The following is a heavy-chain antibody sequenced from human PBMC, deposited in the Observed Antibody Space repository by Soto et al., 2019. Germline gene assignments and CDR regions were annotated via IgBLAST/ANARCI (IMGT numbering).Heavy chain of an antibody. V-gene: IGHV5-51*01. CDR3: ARNFTMVGGEYYYYYSGMDV. J-gene: IGHJ6*04. CDR1: GYSFTSYW. D-gene: IGHD3-10*01. CDR2: IYPGDSDT. Sequence: GESLKISCKGSGYSFTSYWIGWVRQMPGKGLEWMGIIYPGDSDTRYSPSFQGQVTISADKSISTAYLQWSSLKASDTAMYYCARNFTMVGGEYYYYYSGMDVWGKGTTVTVSS.